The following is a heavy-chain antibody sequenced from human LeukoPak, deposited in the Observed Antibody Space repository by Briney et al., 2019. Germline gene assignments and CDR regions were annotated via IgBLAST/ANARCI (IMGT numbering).Heavy chain of an antibody. D-gene: IGHD1-26*01. Sequence: PSEALSLTCTVSGGSISSSSYYWGWIRQPPGKGLEWIGSIYYSGSTYYNPSLKSRVTISVDTSKNQFSLKLGSVTAADTAVYYCARSGWGGSYFDYWGQGTLVTVSS. CDR2: IYYSGST. V-gene: IGHV4-39*01. CDR3: ARSGWGGSYFDY. CDR1: GGSISSSSYY. J-gene: IGHJ4*02.